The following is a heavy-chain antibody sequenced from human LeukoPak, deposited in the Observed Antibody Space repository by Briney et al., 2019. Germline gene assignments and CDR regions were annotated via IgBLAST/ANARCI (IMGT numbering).Heavy chain of an antibody. V-gene: IGHV4-39*01. J-gene: IGHJ4*02. CDR2: IYYSGST. CDR3: ARHVRFLEWLSSYYFDY. D-gene: IGHD3-3*01. CDR1: GGSISSSSYY. Sequence: EPSETLSLTCTVSGGSISSSSYYWGWIRQPPGKGLEWIGSIYYSGSTYYNPPLKTRVTMSVDTSKSQFSLRLTSVTAADTAVYYCARHVRFLEWLSSYYFDYWGQGTLVTVSS.